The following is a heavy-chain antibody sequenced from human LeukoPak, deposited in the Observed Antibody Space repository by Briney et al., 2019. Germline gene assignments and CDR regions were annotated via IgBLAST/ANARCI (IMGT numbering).Heavy chain of an antibody. J-gene: IGHJ3*02. D-gene: IGHD3-3*01. CDR1: GFTFRNYG. CDR2: IRYDGGYE. CDR3: AKDSSLTIFAVVKGALDM. V-gene: IGHV3-30*02. Sequence: PGGSLRLSCTASGFTFRNYGMHWVRQAPGKGLEWLTFIRYDGGYEYYADSVKGRFTISRDTGKNTLYLQMNSLRPEDTAVYYCAKDSSLTIFAVVKGALDMWGQGTVVTVSS.